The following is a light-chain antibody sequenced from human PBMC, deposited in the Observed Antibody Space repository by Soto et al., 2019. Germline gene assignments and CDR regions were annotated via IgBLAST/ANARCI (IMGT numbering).Light chain of an antibody. CDR2: DAT. CDR3: CSYGRSPTFVE. CDR1: SSDVGTYNL. V-gene: IGLV2-23*01. Sequence: QSVLTQPASVSGSPGQSIIISCTGTSSDVGTYNLVSWYQQHPGTAPKLIIYDATKRPSGVSDRFSGSKSGNTASLTISGLQAEDEADYYCCSYGRSPTFVEFGGGTKLTVL. J-gene: IGLJ2*01.